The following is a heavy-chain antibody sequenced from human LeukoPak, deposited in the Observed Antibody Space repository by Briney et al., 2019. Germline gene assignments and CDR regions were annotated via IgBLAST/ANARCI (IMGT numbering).Heavy chain of an antibody. J-gene: IGHJ5*02. CDR2: IYSSGST. V-gene: IGHV4-39*07. Sequence: SETLSLTCSVSGVSISSGSNYWGWIRQPPGKTLEWIGSIYSSGSTYYNPSLKSRVTISVDTSKNQFSLKLSSVTAADTAVYYCARGLGRRSRYCSGGSCYSAAWFDPWGQGTLVTVSS. CDR1: GVSISSGSNY. D-gene: IGHD2-15*01. CDR3: ARGLGRRSRYCSGGSCYSAAWFDP.